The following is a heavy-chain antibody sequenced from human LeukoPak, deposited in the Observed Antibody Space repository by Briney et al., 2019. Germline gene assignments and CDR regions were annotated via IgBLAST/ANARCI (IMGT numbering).Heavy chain of an antibody. CDR1: GGSITSSSYY. D-gene: IGHD3-16*01. CDR3: TREYGFMSTVFHAFDI. V-gene: IGHV4-39*07. Sequence: SETLSLTCTVSGGSITSSSYYWGWIRQPPGKGLEWIGSVYYSGNTYYNSSLKSRVTISVDTSKNQFSLKLSSVTAADTAIYYCTREYGFMSTVFHAFDIWGQGTMVTVSS. CDR2: VYYSGNT. J-gene: IGHJ3*02.